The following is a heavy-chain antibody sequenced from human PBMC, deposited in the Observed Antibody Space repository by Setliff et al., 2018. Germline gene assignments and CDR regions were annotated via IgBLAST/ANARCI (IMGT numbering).Heavy chain of an antibody. CDR1: GFTSTMYG. CDR3: ARDRGGASTRDH. CDR2: IRHDGSNE. V-gene: IGHV3-30*02. D-gene: IGHD1-26*01. J-gene: IGHJ4*02. Sequence: GGSLRLSCAASGFTSTMYGIHWVRQAPGKGLEWVAYIRHDGSNENYADSVKGRFTISRDNVKNSLYLQMSSLRAEDTAIYYCARDRGGASTRDHWGQGTRVTVSS.